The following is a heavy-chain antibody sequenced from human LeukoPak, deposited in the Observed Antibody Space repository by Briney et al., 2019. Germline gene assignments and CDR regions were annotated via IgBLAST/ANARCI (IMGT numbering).Heavy chain of an antibody. CDR1: GFTFSNYG. CDR2: IHYDGSNK. D-gene: IGHD2-2*01. J-gene: IGHJ4*02. Sequence: GGSLRLSCAASGFTFSNYGMHWVRQAPGKGLDWVSFIHYDGSNKYYADSVKGRFTISRDNSKNTLYLQMNSLRAEDTAVYYCARASTSGRNFDYWGQGTLVTVSS. CDR3: ARASTSGRNFDY. V-gene: IGHV3-30*02.